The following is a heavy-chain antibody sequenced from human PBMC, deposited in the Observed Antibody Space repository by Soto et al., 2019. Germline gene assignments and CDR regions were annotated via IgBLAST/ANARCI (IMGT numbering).Heavy chain of an antibody. CDR1: GYTFTGYY. J-gene: IGHJ4*02. V-gene: IGHV1-2*02. CDR3: ARGDILVGPACPLDY. D-gene: IGHD2-2*01. CDR2: INPSTGDA. Sequence: GASVKVSCKASGYTFTGYYMHWVRQAPGLGLEWMGWINPSTGDASYAQKFQGRVTLTRDTSIRTAYMELSRLTSDDTAVYFCARGDILVGPACPLDYWGQGTPVTVSS.